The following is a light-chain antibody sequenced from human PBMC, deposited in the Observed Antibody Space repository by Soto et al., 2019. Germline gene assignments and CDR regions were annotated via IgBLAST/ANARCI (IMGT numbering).Light chain of an antibody. V-gene: IGKV3-20*01. CDR2: GAS. Sequence: EIVLTQSPGTLSLSPGERATLSCRASQSVSSFYFAWYQQKPGQAPRLLIYGASSRATGIPDRFSGSGSGTDFTLTISRLEPEDFAVYYCQQYGSSRTFVQGTKVEIK. J-gene: IGKJ1*01. CDR3: QQYGSSRT. CDR1: QSVSSFY.